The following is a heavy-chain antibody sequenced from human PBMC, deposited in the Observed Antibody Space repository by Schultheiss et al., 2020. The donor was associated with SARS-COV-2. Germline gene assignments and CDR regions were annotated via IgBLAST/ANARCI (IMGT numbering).Heavy chain of an antibody. CDR3: ARDLGEYDFWSGDLDY. V-gene: IGHV3-21*05. J-gene: IGHJ4*02. CDR2: ISSSSSYT. Sequence: GGSLRLSCAASGFTFSSYWMHWVRQAPGKGLEWVSYISSSSSYTNYADSVKGRFTISRDNAKNSLYLLMNSLRAEDTAVYYCARDLGEYDFWSGDLDYWGQGTLVTVSS. D-gene: IGHD3-3*01. CDR1: GFTFSSYW.